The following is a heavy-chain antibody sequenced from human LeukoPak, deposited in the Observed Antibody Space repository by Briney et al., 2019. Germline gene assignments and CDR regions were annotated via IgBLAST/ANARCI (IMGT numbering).Heavy chain of an antibody. CDR1: GFTFDDYA. Sequence: GGSLRLSWAASGFTFDDYAMHWVRQAPGKGLEWVSGISWNSGSIGYADSVKGRFTISRDNAKNSLYLQMNSLRAEDTALYYCAKGGYCSGGSCYFDYWGQGTLVTVSS. D-gene: IGHD2-15*01. V-gene: IGHV3-9*01. J-gene: IGHJ4*02. CDR2: ISWNSGSI. CDR3: AKGGYCSGGSCYFDY.